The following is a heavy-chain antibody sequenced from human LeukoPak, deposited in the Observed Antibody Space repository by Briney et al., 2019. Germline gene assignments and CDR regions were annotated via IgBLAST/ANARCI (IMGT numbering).Heavy chain of an antibody. CDR1: GFTFSSYG. J-gene: IGHJ4*02. V-gene: IGHV3-33*01. CDR3: ARDYDSSGYWDY. CDR2: IWYDGSNK. D-gene: IGHD3-22*01. Sequence: GGSLRLSCAASGFTFSSYGMHWVCQAPGKGLEWVAVIWYDGSNKYYADSVKGRFTISRDNSKNTLYLQMNSLRAEDTAVYYCARDYDSSGYWDYWGQGTLVTVSS.